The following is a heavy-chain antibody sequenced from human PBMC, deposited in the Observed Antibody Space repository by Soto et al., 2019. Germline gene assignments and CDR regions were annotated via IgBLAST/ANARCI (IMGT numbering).Heavy chain of an antibody. J-gene: IGHJ5*01. CDR2: ISGGGTSP. V-gene: IGHV3-23*01. Sequence: EVQLLESGGNLVQPGGSLRLSCAASGFTFSNYGMNWVRQAPGKGLEWVSAISGGGTSPHYADSVKGRFTISRDNSKNPLYRQMNRRRADETTLCYCAKSGIVATTRTFTWFDSWGQGPLVTVSS. CDR1: GFTFSNYG. CDR3: AKSGIVATTRTFTWFDS. D-gene: IGHD1-26*01.